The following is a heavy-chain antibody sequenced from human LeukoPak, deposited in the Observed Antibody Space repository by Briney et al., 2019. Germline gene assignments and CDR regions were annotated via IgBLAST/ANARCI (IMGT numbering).Heavy chain of an antibody. CDR1: GGSISGYY. V-gene: IGHV4-4*09. CDR2: IHSNGHT. D-gene: IGHD1-26*01. Sequence: SETLSLTCTVSGGSISGYYWTWIRQPPGQGLEWIAYIHSNGHTNYNPSLRSRVTISVDPSKNQFSLTVTPVTAADTAIYYCAQRQGPMSGTYDYFDPWGQGALVTVSS. CDR3: AQRQGPMSGTYDYFDP. J-gene: IGHJ5*02.